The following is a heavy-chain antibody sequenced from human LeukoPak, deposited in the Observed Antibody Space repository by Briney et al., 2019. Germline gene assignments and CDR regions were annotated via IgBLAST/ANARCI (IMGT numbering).Heavy chain of an antibody. CDR1: GFTFSSYG. D-gene: IGHD3-22*01. CDR3: ARGPYYYDSSGYHLY. J-gene: IGHJ4*02. CDR2: ISYDGSNK. Sequence: GRSLRLSCAASGFTFSSYGMHWVRQAPGKGLEWVAVISYDGSNKYYADSVKGRFTISRDNSKNTLYLQMNSLRAEDTAVYYCARGPYYYDSSGYHLYWGQGTLVTVSS. V-gene: IGHV3-30*03.